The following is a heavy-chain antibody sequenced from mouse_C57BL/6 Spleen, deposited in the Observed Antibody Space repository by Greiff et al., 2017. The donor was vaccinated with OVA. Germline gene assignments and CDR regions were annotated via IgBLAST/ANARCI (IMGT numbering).Heavy chain of an antibody. Sequence: EVKLMESGPELVKPGASVKISCKASGYSFTGYYMNWVKQSPEKSLEWIGEINPSTGGTTYNQKFKAKATLTVDKSSSTAYMQLKSLTSEDSAVYYCAKEVYGRYFDVWGTGTTVTVSS. J-gene: IGHJ1*03. V-gene: IGHV1-42*01. CDR1: GYSFTGYY. D-gene: IGHD1-2*01. CDR3: AKEVYGRYFDV. CDR2: INPSTGGT.